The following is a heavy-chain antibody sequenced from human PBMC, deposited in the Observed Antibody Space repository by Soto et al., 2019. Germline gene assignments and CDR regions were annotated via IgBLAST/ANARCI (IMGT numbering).Heavy chain of an antibody. D-gene: IGHD6-13*01. J-gene: IGHJ1*01. Sequence: GXSVKDSCKASGYTFTSYAMHWVRQAPGQRLEWMGWINAGNGNTKYSQKFQGRVTITRDTSASTAYMELSSLRSEDTAVYYCATVPLIAAAGTYFQHWGQGTLVTVSS. V-gene: IGHV1-3*01. CDR3: ATVPLIAAAGTYFQH. CDR2: INAGNGNT. CDR1: GYTFTSYA.